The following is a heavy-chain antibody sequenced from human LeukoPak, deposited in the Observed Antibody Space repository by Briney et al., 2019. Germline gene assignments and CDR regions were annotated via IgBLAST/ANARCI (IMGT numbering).Heavy chain of an antibody. CDR3: ARVPEMTTGEDC. CDR2: IYYSGST. J-gene: IGHJ4*02. Sequence: PSQTLSLTCTVSGGSISSGGYYWSWIRQYPGKGLEWIGYIYYSGSTYYNPSLKSRVTISVDTSKNQFSLKLSSVTAADTAVYYCARVPEMTTGEDCWGQGTLVTVSS. D-gene: IGHD4-17*01. V-gene: IGHV4-31*03. CDR1: GGSISSGGYY.